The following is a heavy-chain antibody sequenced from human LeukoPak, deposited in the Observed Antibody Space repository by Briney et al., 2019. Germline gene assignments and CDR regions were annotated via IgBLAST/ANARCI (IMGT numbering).Heavy chain of an antibody. CDR1: GGSFSGYY. J-gene: IGHJ4*02. V-gene: IGHV4-34*01. CDR2: INHSGST. D-gene: IGHD3-22*01. Sequence: SETLSLTCAVYGGSFSGYYWSWIRQPPGKGLEWIGEINHSGSTNYNPSLKSRVSMSVDTSKNQFSLKLSSVTAADTAVYYCARHLYYYDSSGYPDYWGQGTLVTVSS. CDR3: ARHLYYYDSSGYPDY.